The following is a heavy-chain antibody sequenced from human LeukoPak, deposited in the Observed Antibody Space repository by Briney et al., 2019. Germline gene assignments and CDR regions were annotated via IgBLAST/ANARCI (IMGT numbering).Heavy chain of an antibody. J-gene: IGHJ4*02. D-gene: IGHD5-12*01. Sequence: ASVKVSCKASGYTFSDYYMHWVRQAPGQGLEWMGWIKPNSGGTNYAQKFQGRVTMTRDTSISTAYMELSSLRSDDTAVYYCARADSAYDFRYWGQGTLVTVSS. V-gene: IGHV1-2*02. CDR1: GYTFSDYY. CDR2: IKPNSGGT. CDR3: ARADSAYDFRY.